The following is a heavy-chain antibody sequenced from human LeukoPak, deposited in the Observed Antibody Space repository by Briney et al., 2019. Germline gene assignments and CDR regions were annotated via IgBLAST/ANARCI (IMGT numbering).Heavy chain of an antibody. V-gene: IGHV3-21*01. CDR3: ARDVGASGGGSGLGY. CDR1: GITLSNYG. Sequence: GGSLRLSCAVSGITLSNYGMTWVRQAPGKGLEWVAGLSGSGGSTNYADSVKGRFTISRDNAKNSLYLQMNSLRAEDTAVYYCARDVGASGGGSGLGYWGQGTLVTVSS. CDR2: LSGSGGST. D-gene: IGHD1-26*01. J-gene: IGHJ4*02.